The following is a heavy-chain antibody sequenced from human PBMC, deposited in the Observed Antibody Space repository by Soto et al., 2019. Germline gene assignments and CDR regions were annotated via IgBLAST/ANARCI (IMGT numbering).Heavy chain of an antibody. CDR2: TYYRSKWYN. CDR3: ARTRLRYYDFWSGPYYFDY. D-gene: IGHD3-3*01. J-gene: IGHJ4*02. V-gene: IGHV6-1*01. Sequence: SQTLSLTCAISGDSVSSNTAAWKWIRQSPSRGLEWLGRTYYRSKWYNDYAVSVKSRITINPDTSKNQFSLQLNSVTPEDTAVYYCARTRLRYYDFWSGPYYFDYWGQGTLVTVSS. CDR1: GDSVSSNTAA.